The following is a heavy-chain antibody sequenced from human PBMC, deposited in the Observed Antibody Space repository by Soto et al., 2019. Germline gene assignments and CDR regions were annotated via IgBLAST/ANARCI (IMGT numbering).Heavy chain of an antibody. Sequence: EVQLVESGGGLVQPGGSLRVSCAASGFTFRSHRIHWVRQAPGKGLEWVSRIDTDGGGTSYADSVKGRFTISTDNAENTVYIQMNGLRVEDTAVDYCATVCDVWGQGTMVTVSS. CDR1: GFTFRSHR. CDR3: ATVCDV. V-gene: IGHV3-74*01. J-gene: IGHJ4*02. D-gene: IGHD2-21*02. CDR2: IDTDGGGT.